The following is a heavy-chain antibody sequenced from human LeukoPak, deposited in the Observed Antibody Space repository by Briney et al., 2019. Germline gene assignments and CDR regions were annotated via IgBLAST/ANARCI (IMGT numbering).Heavy chain of an antibody. D-gene: IGHD2-2*02. J-gene: IGHJ6*02. V-gene: IGHV5-51*01. CDR1: GYSFTSYW. Sequence: GESLKISCKGSGYSFTSYWIGWVRQMPGKSLEWMGIIYPCDSDTRYSPSFQGQVTISADKSISTAYLQWSSLKASDTAMYYCARLAEVVVPAAIPYYYGMDVWGQGTTVTVSS. CDR3: ARLAEVVVPAAIPYYYGMDV. CDR2: IYPCDSDT.